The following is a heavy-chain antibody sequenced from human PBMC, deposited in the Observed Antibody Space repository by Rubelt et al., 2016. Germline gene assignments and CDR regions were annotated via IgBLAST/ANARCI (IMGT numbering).Heavy chain of an antibody. V-gene: IGHV1-18*01. CDR3: ARDLTYNLPAY. J-gene: IGHJ4*02. D-gene: IGHD5-24*01. CDR2: ISAYNGNT. Sequence: QVQLVQSGAEVKKPGASVKVSCKASGYTFTSYGISWVRPAPGQGLEWMGWISAYNGNTNHAQKAQCGVTMTTDQSTSPAYMELRSLRSDDTAVYYCARDLTYNLPAYWGQGTLVTVSS. CDR1: GYTFTSYG.